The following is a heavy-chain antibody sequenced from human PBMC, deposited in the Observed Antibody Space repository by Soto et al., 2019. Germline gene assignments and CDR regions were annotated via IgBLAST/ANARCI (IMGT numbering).Heavy chain of an antibody. J-gene: IGHJ6*02. CDR3: ARDVGQEHGRDYYYYYGMDV. CDR2: VIPIFGTA. D-gene: IGHD1-26*01. Sequence: GASVKVSCKASGGTFSSYAISWVRQAPGQGLEWMGGVIPIFGTANYAQKFQGRVTITADESTSTAYMELSSLRSEDTAVYYCARDVGQEHGRDYYYYYGMDVWGQGTMVTVSS. CDR1: GGTFSSYA. V-gene: IGHV1-69*13.